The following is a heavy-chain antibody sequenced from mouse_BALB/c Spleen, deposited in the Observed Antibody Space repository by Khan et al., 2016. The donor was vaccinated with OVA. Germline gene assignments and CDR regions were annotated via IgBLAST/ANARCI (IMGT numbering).Heavy chain of an antibody. CDR1: GFTFSVYS. CDR3: AYHLTGSFAY. D-gene: IGHD4-1*01. J-gene: IGHJ3*01. CDR2: ISSDGTYT. V-gene: IGHV5-6*01. Sequence: EVELVESGGDFVKPGGSLKLSCAASGFTFSVYSMSWVRQTPDKRLEWVATISSDGTYTYYPDSVKGRCTISRDNAKNTLYLQVISLKSEDTAMYFCAYHLTGSFAYWGHGTLVTVSA.